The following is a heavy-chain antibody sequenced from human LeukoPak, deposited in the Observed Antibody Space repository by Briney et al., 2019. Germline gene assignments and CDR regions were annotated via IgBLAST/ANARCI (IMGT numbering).Heavy chain of an antibody. D-gene: IGHD6-13*01. CDR2: IYYSGNT. CDR1: SGSISPYY. Sequence: PSATLSLTCSVSSGSISPYYWSWLRHTPGRGLEWLSYIYYSGNTNYTPSLMGRATISLDTSKNQFSLKLSSVTAADTAVYYCATQPAGPASWFDPWGQGTLVTVSP. J-gene: IGHJ5*02. CDR3: ATQPAGPASWFDP. V-gene: IGHV4-59*07.